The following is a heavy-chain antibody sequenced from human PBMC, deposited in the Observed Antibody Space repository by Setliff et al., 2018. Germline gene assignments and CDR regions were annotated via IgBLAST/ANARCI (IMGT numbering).Heavy chain of an antibody. CDR1: GGSISRSSYY. CDR2: IYHTGTT. D-gene: IGHD3-10*01. J-gene: IGHJ5*02. V-gene: IGHV4-39*07. CDR3: ARDRFGGGWFDP. Sequence: PSETLSLTCTVSGGSISRSSYYWGWIRQPPGKGLEWIGSIYHTGTTYYNPSLKSRVTISVDTSKNQFSLRLSSVTAADTAVYFCARDRFGGGWFDPWGQGTLVTVSS.